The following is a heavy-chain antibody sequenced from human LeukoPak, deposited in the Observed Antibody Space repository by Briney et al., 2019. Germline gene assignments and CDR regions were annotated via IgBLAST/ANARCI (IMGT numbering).Heavy chain of an antibody. D-gene: IGHD3-16*02. CDR2: ISGSGANT. J-gene: IGHJ4*02. V-gene: IGHV3-23*01. Sequence: GGSLRLSCAASGFTFSTYAMSWVRQAPGKGLEWVSTISGSGANTYYADSVRGRFTISRDNSKNTLYLHMNSLRAEDTAVYCCAKERAGYTNPYYFDYWGQGTLVTVSS. CDR3: AKERAGYTNPYYFDY. CDR1: GFTFSTYA.